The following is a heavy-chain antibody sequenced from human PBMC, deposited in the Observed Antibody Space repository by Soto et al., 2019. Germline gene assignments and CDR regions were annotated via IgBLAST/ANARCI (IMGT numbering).Heavy chain of an antibody. V-gene: IGHV4-61*08. Sequence: SETLSLTCTVSGGSISSGGYYWSWIRQHPGKGLEWIGYIYYSGSTNYNPSLKSRVTISVDTSKNQFSLKLSSLTAADTAVYYCARGPGWNYAFDIWGQGTMVTVSS. J-gene: IGHJ3*02. CDR1: GGSISSGGYY. CDR3: ARGPGWNYAFDI. CDR2: IYYSGST. D-gene: IGHD1-1*01.